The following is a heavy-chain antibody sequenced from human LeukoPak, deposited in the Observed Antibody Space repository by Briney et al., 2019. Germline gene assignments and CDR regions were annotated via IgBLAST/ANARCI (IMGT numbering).Heavy chain of an antibody. CDR1: GGSISSGGYY. CDR3: ARNLFDYYDSSGYPRIV. D-gene: IGHD3-22*01. Sequence: PSETLSLTCTVSGGSISSGGYYWSWIRQHPGKGLEWIGYIYYSGSTYYNPSLKSRVTISVDTSKNQFPLKLSSVTAADTAVYYCARNLFDYYDSSGYPRIVWGQGTTVTVSS. J-gene: IGHJ6*02. V-gene: IGHV4-31*03. CDR2: IYYSGST.